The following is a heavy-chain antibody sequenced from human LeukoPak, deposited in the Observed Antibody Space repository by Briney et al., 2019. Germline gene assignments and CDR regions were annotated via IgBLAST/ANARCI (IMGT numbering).Heavy chain of an antibody. J-gene: IGHJ4*02. V-gene: IGHV3-23*01. CDR2: ISGSGGST. CDR1: GFTFSSYA. D-gene: IGHD3-22*01. Sequence: GGSLRLSCAASGFTFSSYAMSWVRQAPGKGLEWVSAISGSGGSTYYADSVKGRFTISRDNSKNTLYLQMNSLRAEDTAVYYCAKVGGYDSSGYYYFLIKYYFDYWGQGTLVTVSS. CDR3: AKVGGYDSSGYYYFLIKYYFDY.